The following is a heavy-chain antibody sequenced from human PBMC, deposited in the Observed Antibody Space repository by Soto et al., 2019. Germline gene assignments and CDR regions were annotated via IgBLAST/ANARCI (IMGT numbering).Heavy chain of an antibody. CDR1: GFTFSNYW. D-gene: IGHD2-2*01. V-gene: IGHV3-7*01. J-gene: IGHJ6*02. CDR3: ARDLGRTAAGNYYYYAMDV. Sequence: LRLSCAASGFTFSNYWMNWVRQAPGKGLEWVANIKQDGSEKYFVDSVKGRFTISRDNAKNSLYLQMNSLRAEDTAVYYCARDLGRTAAGNYYYYAMDVWGQGTTVTVSS. CDR2: IKQDGSEK.